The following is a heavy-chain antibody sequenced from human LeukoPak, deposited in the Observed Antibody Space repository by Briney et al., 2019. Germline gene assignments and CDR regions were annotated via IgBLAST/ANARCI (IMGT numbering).Heavy chain of an antibody. CDR2: INQDGSER. CDR1: GFTFSSYW. V-gene: IGHV3-7*01. D-gene: IGHD3-10*01. J-gene: IGHJ3*02. Sequence: GGSLRLSCEASGFTFSSYWMSWVRQAPRKGLEWVANINQDGSERYYVDSLNGRFTISRDNAKNSLYLQMNSLRAEDTAVYYCARDQYWPGGGVLLWFGESPGAFDIWGQGTMVTVSS. CDR3: ARDQYWPGGGVLLWFGESPGAFDI.